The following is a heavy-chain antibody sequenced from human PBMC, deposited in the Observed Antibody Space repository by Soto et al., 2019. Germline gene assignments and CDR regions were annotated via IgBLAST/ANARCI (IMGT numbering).Heavy chain of an antibody. CDR3: ARGIGPYSGMDFDY. J-gene: IGHJ4*02. CDR2: ISSSSSTI. Sequence: EVQLVESGGGLVQPGGSLRLSCAASGFTFSSYSMNWVRQAPGKGLEWVSYISSSSSTIYYADSVKGRFTISRDNAKNSLYLQMNSLRDEDTAVYYCARGIGPYSGMDFDYWGQGTLVTVSS. D-gene: IGHD1-26*01. V-gene: IGHV3-48*02. CDR1: GFTFSSYS.